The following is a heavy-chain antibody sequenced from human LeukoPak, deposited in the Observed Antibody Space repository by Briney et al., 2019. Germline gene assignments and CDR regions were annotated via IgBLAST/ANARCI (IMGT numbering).Heavy chain of an antibody. J-gene: IGHJ3*02. CDR2: IRNKANSYTT. CDR3: AKDWDERDCSSTSCFNDAFDI. CDR1: GFTFSDHY. V-gene: IGHV3-72*01. D-gene: IGHD2-2*01. Sequence: PGGSLRLSCAASGFTFSDHYMDWVRQAPGKGLEWVGRIRNKANSYTTEYAASVKGRFSIARDDSKNSLSLQMNSLKTEDTAMYYCAKDWDERDCSSTSCFNDAFDIWGQGTMVTVSS.